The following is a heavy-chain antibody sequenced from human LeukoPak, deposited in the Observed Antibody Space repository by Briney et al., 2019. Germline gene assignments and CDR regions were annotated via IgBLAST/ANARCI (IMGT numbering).Heavy chain of an antibody. J-gene: IGHJ4*02. D-gene: IGHD3-10*01. CDR1: GGSFSGYY. CDR2: INHSGST. V-gene: IGHV4-34*01. Sequence: SETLSLTCAVYGGSFSGYYWSWIRQPPGKGLEWIGEINHSGSTNYNPPLKSRVTISVETYKNQSSPKLSSVTAADTAVFYCARAYGSGSYWGQGTLVTVSS. CDR3: ARAYGSGSY.